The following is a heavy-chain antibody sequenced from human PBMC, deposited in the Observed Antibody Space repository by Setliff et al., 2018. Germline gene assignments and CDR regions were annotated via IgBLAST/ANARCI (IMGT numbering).Heavy chain of an antibody. CDR3: ARLGGVGATILNYFDY. CDR2: IYYSGST. Sequence: SETLSLTCSVSGGSIDSHYWSWIRQPPGKGLEWIGSIYYSGSTYYNPSLKSRVTISVDTSKNQFSLKLSSVTAADTAVYYCARLGGVGATILNYFDYWGQGTLVTVSS. J-gene: IGHJ4*02. D-gene: IGHD1-26*01. CDR1: GGSIDSHY. V-gene: IGHV4-59*05.